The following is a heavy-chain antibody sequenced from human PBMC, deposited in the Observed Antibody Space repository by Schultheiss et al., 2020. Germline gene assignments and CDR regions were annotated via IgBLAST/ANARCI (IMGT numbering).Heavy chain of an antibody. CDR2: IIPILGIA. D-gene: IGHD2-15*01. J-gene: IGHJ4*02. V-gene: IGHV1-8*01. CDR3: ARFYCSGGSCFPFSFDY. Sequence: ASVKVSCKASGYTFTSYDINWVRQAPGQGLEWMGRIIPILGIANYAQKFQGRVTMTRNTSINTAYMELRSLRSDDTAVYYCARFYCSGGSCFPFSFDYWGQGTLVTVSS. CDR1: GYTFTSYD.